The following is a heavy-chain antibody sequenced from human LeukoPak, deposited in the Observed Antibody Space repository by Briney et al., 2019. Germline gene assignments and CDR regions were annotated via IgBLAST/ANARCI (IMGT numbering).Heavy chain of an antibody. CDR3: ARNYYYYYMDV. CDR1: GFTFSSYW. V-gene: IGHV3-7*01. CDR2: IKQDGSEK. J-gene: IGHJ6*03. Sequence: GGSPRLSCAASGFTFSSYWMSWVRQAPGKGLEWVANIKQDGSEKHYVDSVKGRFTISRDNAKNSLYLQMNSLRAEDTAVYYCARNYYYYYMDVWGKGTTVTISS.